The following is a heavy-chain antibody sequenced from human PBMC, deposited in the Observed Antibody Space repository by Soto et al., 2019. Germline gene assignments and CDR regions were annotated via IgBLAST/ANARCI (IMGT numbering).Heavy chain of an antibody. D-gene: IGHD2-2*02. CDR2: IYPGDSDT. CDR3: ARGRDYTLWNSYYGMDV. J-gene: IGHJ6*02. CDR1: GYMFSSYW. Sequence: RESLKISCKTSGYMFSSYWIDWVRQMPGKGLEWVGIIYPGDSDTIYSLSFQGQVTISADKSISTAYLQWSSLKASDTAMYYCARGRDYTLWNSYYGMDVWGQGTTVTVSS. V-gene: IGHV5-51*01.